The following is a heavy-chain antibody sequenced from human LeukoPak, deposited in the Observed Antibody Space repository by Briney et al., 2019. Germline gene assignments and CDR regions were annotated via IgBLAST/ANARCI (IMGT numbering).Heavy chain of an antibody. Sequence: ASVKVSCKASGYTFTSYGISWVRQAPGQGLEWMGWISAYNGNTNYAQKLQGRVTMTRDTSISTAYMELSRLRSDDTAVYFCARGIGDSSGYLVLLYYFDYWGQGTLVTVSS. V-gene: IGHV1-18*01. D-gene: IGHD3-22*01. CDR3: ARGIGDSSGYLVLLYYFDY. J-gene: IGHJ4*02. CDR1: GYTFTSYG. CDR2: ISAYNGNT.